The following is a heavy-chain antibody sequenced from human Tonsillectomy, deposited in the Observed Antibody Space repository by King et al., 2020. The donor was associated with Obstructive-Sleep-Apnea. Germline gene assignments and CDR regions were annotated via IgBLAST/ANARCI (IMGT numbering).Heavy chain of an antibody. J-gene: IGHJ5*02. V-gene: IGHV3-64D*06. CDR2: ISSNGGNT. Sequence: VQLVESGGGLVRPGGSLRLSCSAAGFTFSSDGMNWVRQAPGEGLEYVSGISSNGGNTHYADSVKGRFTISRDNSKNMLYLKMSSLRAEDTAVYYCVKELRHGQLLRGWFDPWGQGTLVTVPS. CDR3: VKELRHGQLLRGWFDP. CDR1: GFTFSSDG. D-gene: IGHD2-2*01.